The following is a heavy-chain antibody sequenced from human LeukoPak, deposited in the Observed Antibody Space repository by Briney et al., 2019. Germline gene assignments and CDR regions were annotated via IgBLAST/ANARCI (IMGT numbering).Heavy chain of an antibody. CDR2: ISYDGSNK. J-gene: IGHJ5*02. V-gene: IGHV3-30*18. CDR1: GFTFSSYG. Sequence: GRSLRLSCAASGFTFSSYGMHWVRQAPGKGLEWVAVISYDGSNKYYADSVNGRFTISRDNSKNTMYLQMNRLRAEDTAVYYCAKDESPGDPRGWFDPWGQGTLVTVSS. CDR3: AKDESPGDPRGWFDP. D-gene: IGHD1-14*01.